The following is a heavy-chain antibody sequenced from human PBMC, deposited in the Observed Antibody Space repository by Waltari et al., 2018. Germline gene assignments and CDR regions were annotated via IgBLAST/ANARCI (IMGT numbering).Heavy chain of an antibody. CDR3: AKDPRIAIFGDLDY. V-gene: IGHV3-23*01. Sequence: GLEWVSGIIGSGGSTYYANSVKGRFTISRDNSKSTLYLQMSSLRADDTAVYYCAKDPRIAIFGDLDYWGQGTLVTVSS. D-gene: IGHD3-3*01. CDR2: IIGSGGST. J-gene: IGHJ4*02.